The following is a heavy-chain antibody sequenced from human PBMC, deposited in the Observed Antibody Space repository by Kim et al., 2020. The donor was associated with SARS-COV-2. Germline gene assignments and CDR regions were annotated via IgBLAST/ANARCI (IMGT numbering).Heavy chain of an antibody. V-gene: IGHV4-39*07. CDR3: ARGPRSGRFFDY. CDR2: IYYSGST. Sequence: SETLSLTCTVSGGSISSSSYYWGWIRQPPGKGLEWIGSIYYSGSTYYNPSLKSRVTISVDTSKNQFSLKLSSVTAADTAVYYCARGPRSGRFFDYWGQGT. CDR1: GGSISSSSYY. D-gene: IGHD1-26*01. J-gene: IGHJ4*02.